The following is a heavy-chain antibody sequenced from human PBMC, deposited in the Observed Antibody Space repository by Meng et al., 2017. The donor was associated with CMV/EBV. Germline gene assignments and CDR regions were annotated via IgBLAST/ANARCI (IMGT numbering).Heavy chain of an antibody. J-gene: IGHJ5*02. V-gene: IGHV1-24*01. D-gene: IGHD3-16*01. CDR2: FDPEDGEI. CDR3: ATGGSTTDHREIDWFDP. CDR1: GYTLTELS. Sequence: GQLGQSGGEVKKLGAPVKVSCKVSGYTLTELSMHWVRQAPGKGLEWMEGFDPEDGEIIYAQKFQGRVTMTEDTSTDTAYKELSSLRSEDTAVYYCATGGSTTDHREIDWFDPWGQGTLVTVSS.